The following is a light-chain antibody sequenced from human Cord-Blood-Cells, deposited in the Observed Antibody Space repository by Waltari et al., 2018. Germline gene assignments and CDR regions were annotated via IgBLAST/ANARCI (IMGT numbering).Light chain of an antibody. CDR1: QSVLYSSNNKNY. Sequence: DIMMTQSPDSLTVSLGERATINCKSSQSVLYSSNNKNYLAWYQQKPGQPPMLLISWAYTRESGVPGRFSGSGSGTDFTLTISSLQAEDVAVYYCQQYYSTPYSFGQGTKLEIK. CDR2: WAY. CDR3: QQYYSTPYS. J-gene: IGKJ2*03. V-gene: IGKV4-1*01.